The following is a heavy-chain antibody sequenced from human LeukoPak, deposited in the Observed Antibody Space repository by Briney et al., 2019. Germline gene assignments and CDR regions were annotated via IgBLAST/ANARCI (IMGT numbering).Heavy chain of an antibody. CDR1: GFTFSSYS. V-gene: IGHV3-21*01. D-gene: IGHD5/OR15-5a*01. CDR2: ISSSSSYI. CDR3: AKDTVKVSTIRRVPHYMDV. Sequence: GGSLRLSCAASGFTFSSYSMNWVRQAPGKGLEWVSSISSSSSYIYYADSVKGRFTISRDNSKNTLYLQMNSLRAEDTAVYYCAKDTVKVSTIRRVPHYMDVWGKGTTVTISS. J-gene: IGHJ6*03.